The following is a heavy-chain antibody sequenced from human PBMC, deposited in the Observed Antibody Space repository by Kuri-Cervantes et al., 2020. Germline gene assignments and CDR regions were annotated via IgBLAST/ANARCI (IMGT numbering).Heavy chain of an antibody. CDR2: IYYSGST. D-gene: IGHD3-3*01. J-gene: IGHJ3*02. Sequence: SETLSLTCTVSGGSISSGDYYWSWIRQPPGKGLEWIGYIYYSGSTYYNPSLKSRVTISVDTSKNQFSLKLSSVTAADTAVYYCARVTSASDYDFWSGYYPPDAFDIWGQGTTVTVSS. V-gene: IGHV4-30-4*01. CDR1: GGSISSGDYY. CDR3: ARVTSASDYDFWSGYYPPDAFDI.